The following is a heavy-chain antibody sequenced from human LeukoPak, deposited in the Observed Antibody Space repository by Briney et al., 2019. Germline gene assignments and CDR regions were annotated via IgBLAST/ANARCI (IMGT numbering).Heavy chain of an antibody. J-gene: IGHJ6*03. CDR1: GGSFSSYY. V-gene: IGHV4-34*01. CDR3: ASLRYDFWSGYYYMDV. D-gene: IGHD3-3*01. CDR2: INHSGST. Sequence: SLETLSLTCTVSGGSFSSYYWSWIRQPPGKGLEWIGEINHSGSTNYNPSLKSRVTISVDTSKNQFSLKPSSVTAADTAVYYCASLRYDFWSGYYYMDVWGKGTTVTVSS.